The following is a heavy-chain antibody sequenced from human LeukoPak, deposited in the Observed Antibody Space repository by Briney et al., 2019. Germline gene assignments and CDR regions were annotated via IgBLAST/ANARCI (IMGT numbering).Heavy chain of an antibody. CDR3: ARGITMVRGVPSKYYFDY. Sequence: SETLSLTCAVYGGSFSGSYWSWIRHPPGKGLEWIGEINHSGSTNYNPSLKSRVTISVDTSKNQFSLKLTAVTAADTAVYHCARGITMVRGVPSKYYFDYWGQGTLVTVSS. V-gene: IGHV4-34*01. CDR1: GGSFSGSY. CDR2: INHSGST. D-gene: IGHD3-10*01. J-gene: IGHJ4*02.